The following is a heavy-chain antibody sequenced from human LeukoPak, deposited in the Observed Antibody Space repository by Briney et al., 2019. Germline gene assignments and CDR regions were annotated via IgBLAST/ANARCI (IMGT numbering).Heavy chain of an antibody. J-gene: IGHJ4*02. Sequence: PGGSLRLSCAASGFTFSSYGMHWVRQAPGKGLDWVAFIRYDGSNKYYADSVKGRFTISRDNSKNTLYLQMNSLRAEDTAVYYCAKDQVGYYDSSGYYSSPGDYWGQGTLVTVSS. CDR1: GFTFSSYG. V-gene: IGHV3-30*02. D-gene: IGHD3-22*01. CDR2: IRYDGSNK. CDR3: AKDQVGYYDSSGYYSSPGDY.